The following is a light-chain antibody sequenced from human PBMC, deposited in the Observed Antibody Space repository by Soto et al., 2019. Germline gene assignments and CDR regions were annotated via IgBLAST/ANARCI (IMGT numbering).Light chain of an antibody. CDR1: KSDVGGYNY. V-gene: IGLV2-14*01. J-gene: IGLJ1*01. Sequence: QSALTEPASVSWSPGQSITISCTGTKSDVGGYNYVSWYQQHPGKVPKLLIHEVSNRPSGVSNRFSGSKSGNTASLTISGLPAEDEADYYCLSKTSSISYVFGTGTKVTVL. CDR2: EVS. CDR3: LSKTSSISYV.